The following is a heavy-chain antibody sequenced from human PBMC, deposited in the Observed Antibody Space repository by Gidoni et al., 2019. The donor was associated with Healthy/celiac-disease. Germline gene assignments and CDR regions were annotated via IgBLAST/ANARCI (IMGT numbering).Heavy chain of an antibody. J-gene: IGHJ4*02. Sequence: EVQLVESGGGLIQPGGSLRLSCAASGFTVSSNYMSWVRQATGKGLEWVPVIYSGGNTYYADSVKGRFTISRDNSKNTLYLQMNSLRAEDTAVYYCARVLDYYDSSGYFDYWGQGTLVTVSS. V-gene: IGHV3-53*01. CDR3: ARVLDYYDSSGYFDY. CDR1: GFTVSSNY. CDR2: IYSGGNT. D-gene: IGHD3-22*01.